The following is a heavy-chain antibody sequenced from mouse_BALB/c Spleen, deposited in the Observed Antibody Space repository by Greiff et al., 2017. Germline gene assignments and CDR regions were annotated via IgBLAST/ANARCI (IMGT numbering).Heavy chain of an antibody. V-gene: IGHV5-17*02. Sequence: EVKLVESGGGLVQPGGSRKLSCAASGFTFSSFGMHWVRQAPEKGLEWVAYISSGSSTIYYADTVKGRFTISRDNPKNTLFLQMTSLRSEDTAMYYCAYGYFDYWGQGTTLTVSS. CDR1: GFTFSSFG. J-gene: IGHJ2*01. D-gene: IGHD1-1*02. CDR2: ISSGSSTI. CDR3: AYGYFDY.